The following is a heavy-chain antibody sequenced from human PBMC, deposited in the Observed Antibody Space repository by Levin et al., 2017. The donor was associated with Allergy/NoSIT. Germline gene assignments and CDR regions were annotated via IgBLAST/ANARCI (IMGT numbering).Heavy chain of an antibody. CDR1: GFTFKKHG. J-gene: IGHJ4*02. CDR2: ISYDGRQR. CDR3: ARDLTNSWSFDY. V-gene: IGHV3-30*03. D-gene: IGHD6-13*01. Sequence: TGGSLRLSCAASGFTFKKHGIHWVRQAPGKGLEWVAIISYDGRQRSYADSVKGRFTISRDNSGNTVFLQMHNLTSEDTALYFCARDLTNSWSFDYWGPGALVTVSS.